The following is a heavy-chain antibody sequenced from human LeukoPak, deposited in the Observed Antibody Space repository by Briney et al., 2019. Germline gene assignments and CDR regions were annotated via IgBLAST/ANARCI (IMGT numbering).Heavy chain of an antibody. J-gene: IGHJ6*02. CDR1: GGSFSGYH. Sequence: SETLSLTCAVYGGSFSGYHWSWIRQPPGKGLEWIGEINHSGSTNYNPSLKSRVTISVDTSKNQFSLKLSSVTAADTAVYYCARGPRGYYYYYYGMDVWGQGTTVTVSS. CDR2: INHSGST. CDR3: ARGPRGYYYYYYGMDV. V-gene: IGHV4-34*01. D-gene: IGHD1-26*01.